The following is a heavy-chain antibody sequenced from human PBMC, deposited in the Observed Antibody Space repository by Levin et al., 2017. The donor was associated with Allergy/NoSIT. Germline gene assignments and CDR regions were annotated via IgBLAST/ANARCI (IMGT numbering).Heavy chain of an antibody. CDR3: AKDQGGGVDAFDI. D-gene: IGHD2-15*01. V-gene: IGHV3-9*01. CDR1: GFTFDDYA. CDR2: ISWNSGSI. J-gene: IGHJ3*02. Sequence: GGSLRLSCAASGFTFDDYAMHWVRQAPGKGLEWVSGISWNSGSIGYADSVKGRFTISRDNAKNSLYLQMNSLRAEDTALYYCAKDQGGGVDAFDIWGQGTMVTVSS.